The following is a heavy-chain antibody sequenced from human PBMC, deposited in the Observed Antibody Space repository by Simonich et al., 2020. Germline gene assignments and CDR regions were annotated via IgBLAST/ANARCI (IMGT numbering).Heavy chain of an antibody. V-gene: IGHV4-4*02. CDR3: ARVPFTAMVLFDY. J-gene: IGHJ4*02. D-gene: IGHD5-18*01. CDR2: IYHSGST. Sequence: QVQLQESGPGLVKPSGTLSLTCAVSGGSISSSNWWSWVRQPPGKGREWIGEIYHSGSTNYNPSLKRRGTISVDKSKNQFSLKLSSVTAADTAVYYCARVPFTAMVLFDYWGQGTLVTVSS. CDR1: GGSISSSNW.